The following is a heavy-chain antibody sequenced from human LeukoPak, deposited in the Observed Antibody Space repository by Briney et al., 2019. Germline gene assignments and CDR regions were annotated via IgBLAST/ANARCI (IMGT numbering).Heavy chain of an antibody. CDR1: GYTFTSYY. CDR2: INPSGGST. J-gene: IGHJ4*02. D-gene: IGHD6-19*01. Sequence: ASVKVSCKASGYTFTSYYMHWVRQAPRQGLEWMAIINPSGGSTSYAQKFQGRITMTRDTSTSTVYMELSSLRSEDTAVYYCARWGIAVAGPDYWGQGTLVTVSS. V-gene: IGHV1-46*01. CDR3: ARWGIAVAGPDY.